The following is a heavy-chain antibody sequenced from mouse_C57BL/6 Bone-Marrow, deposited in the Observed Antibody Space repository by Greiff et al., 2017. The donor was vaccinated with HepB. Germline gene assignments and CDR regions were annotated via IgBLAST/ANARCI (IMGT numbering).Heavy chain of an antibody. CDR3: AREGSSYGYFDV. CDR2: ILPGSGST. V-gene: IGHV1-9*01. CDR1: GYTFPGYW. D-gene: IGHD1-1*01. J-gene: IGHJ1*03. Sequence: QVQLQQSGAELMKPGASVKLSCKATGYTFPGYWIEWVKQRPGHGLEWIGEILPGSGSTNYNEKFKGKATFTADTSSNTAYMQRSSLTTEDSAIYYCAREGSSYGYFDVWGTGTTVTVSS.